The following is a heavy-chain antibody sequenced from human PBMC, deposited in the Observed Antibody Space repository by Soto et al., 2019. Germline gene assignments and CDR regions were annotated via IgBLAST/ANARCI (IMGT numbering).Heavy chain of an antibody. V-gene: IGHV3-74*01. CDR1: GFTFSSYW. Sequence: PGGSLRLSYAASGFTFSSYWMHWVRQAPGKGLVWVSRINSDGSTTYYADSVKGRFTISRDNSKNTLYLQMNSLRAEDTAVYYCAKNPGYYYDSTGYHFDYWGQGTLVTVSS. CDR3: AKNPGYYYDSTGYHFDY. D-gene: IGHD3-22*01. J-gene: IGHJ4*02. CDR2: INSDGSTT.